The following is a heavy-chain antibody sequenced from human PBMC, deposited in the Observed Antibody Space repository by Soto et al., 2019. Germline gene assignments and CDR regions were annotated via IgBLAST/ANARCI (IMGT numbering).Heavy chain of an antibody. D-gene: IGHD2-21*02. CDR2: INAGNGNT. CDR3: ARDLGDSVIYWFDP. V-gene: IGHV1-3*01. CDR1: GYTFTTYT. J-gene: IGHJ5*02. Sequence: ASVKVSCKASGYTFTTYTFHWVRQAPGQRLEWMGCINAGNGNTKYSQKFQGGVTITRDTSASTAYMELSSLRSEDTVVYYCARDLGDSVIYWFDPWGQGTPVTVSS.